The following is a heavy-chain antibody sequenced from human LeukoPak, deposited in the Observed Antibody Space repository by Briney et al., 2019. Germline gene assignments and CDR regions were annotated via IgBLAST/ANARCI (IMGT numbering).Heavy chain of an antibody. D-gene: IGHD4-11*01. CDR1: GGSISSYY. J-gene: IGHJ4*02. CDR3: ARGRDDYDY. V-gene: IGHV4-59*12. Sequence: SETLSLTCTVSGGSISSYYWSWIRQPPGKGLEWIGYIYYSGSTNYNPSLKSRVTMSVDTSKNQFSLKLSSVTAADTAVCYCARGRDDYDYWGQGTLVTVSS. CDR2: IYYSGST.